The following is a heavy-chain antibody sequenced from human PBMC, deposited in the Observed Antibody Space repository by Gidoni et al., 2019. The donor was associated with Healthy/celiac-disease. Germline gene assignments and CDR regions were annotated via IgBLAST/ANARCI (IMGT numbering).Heavy chain of an antibody. V-gene: IGHV1-69*01. J-gene: IGHJ4*02. Sequence: QVQLVQSGAEVKKPGSSVKVSCKASGGTFNSYAFSWVRQAPGQGLEWMGGIIPIFGTANYAQKFQGRVTITADESTSTAYMELSSLRSEDTAVYYCATMESSGWTRQTVDYWGQGTLVTVSS. CDR1: GGTFNSYA. D-gene: IGHD6-19*01. CDR2: IIPIFGTA. CDR3: ATMESSGWTRQTVDY.